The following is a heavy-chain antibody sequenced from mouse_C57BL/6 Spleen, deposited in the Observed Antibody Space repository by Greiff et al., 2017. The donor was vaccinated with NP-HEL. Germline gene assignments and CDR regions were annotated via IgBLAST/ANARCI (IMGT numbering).Heavy chain of an antibody. D-gene: IGHD1-1*01. CDR1: GYTFTDYY. CDR3: ARHGSSSWAFDV. CDR2: IYPGSGNT. Sequence: VKLMESGAELVRPGASVKLSCKASGYTFTDYYINWVKQRPGQGLEWIARIYPGSGNTYYNEKFKGKATLTAEKSSSTAYMQLSSLTSEDSAVYFCARHGSSSWAFDVWGTGTTVTVSS. V-gene: IGHV1-76*01. J-gene: IGHJ1*03.